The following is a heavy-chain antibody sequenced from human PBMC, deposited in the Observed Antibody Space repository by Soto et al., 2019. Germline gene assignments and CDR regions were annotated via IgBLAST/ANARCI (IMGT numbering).Heavy chain of an antibody. D-gene: IGHD2-15*01. CDR2: IYNNGAT. Sequence: LQLQESGPGLVKPSETLSLTCTVSGDSISNSTSYWAWIRQPPGQGLEWIGSIYNNGATYYRPSLTSRVTIFVDTSKNQFSLKVRSVTAADTGVYYCARANIEFLVVVAAQNGFDPWGQGTLVTVSS. CDR3: ARANIEFLVVVAAQNGFDP. CDR1: GDSISNSTSY. J-gene: IGHJ5*02. V-gene: IGHV4-39*01.